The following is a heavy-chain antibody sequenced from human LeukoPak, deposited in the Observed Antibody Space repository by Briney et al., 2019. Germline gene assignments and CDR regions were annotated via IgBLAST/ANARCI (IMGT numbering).Heavy chain of an antibody. D-gene: IGHD6-19*01. V-gene: IGHV3-30*04. CDR2: ISYDGSNK. CDR3: VRYLSGWYYFDY. J-gene: IGHJ4*02. CDR1: GFTFSSYA. Sequence: GGSLRLSCAASGFTFSSYAMHWVRQAPGKGLEWVAVISYDGSNKYYADSVKGRFTISRDNSKNTLYLQMNSLTAEDTAIYYCVRYLSGWYYFDYWGQGTLVTVSS.